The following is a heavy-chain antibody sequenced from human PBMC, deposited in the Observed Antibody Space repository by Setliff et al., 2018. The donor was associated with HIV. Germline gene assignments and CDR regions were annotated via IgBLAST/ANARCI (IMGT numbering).Heavy chain of an antibody. J-gene: IGHJ1*01. Sequence: ASVKVSCKASGYTSTSYDINWVRQATGQGLEWMGWMNPDSGNTGSAQNFQGRLTITWNTSISTAYMELGSLGFDDTAVYYCARDQVSMVRAVRLVAWGQGSLVTVSS. CDR2: MNPDSGNT. D-gene: IGHD3-10*01. CDR3: ARDQVSMVRAVRLVA. V-gene: IGHV1-8*01. CDR1: GYTSTSYD.